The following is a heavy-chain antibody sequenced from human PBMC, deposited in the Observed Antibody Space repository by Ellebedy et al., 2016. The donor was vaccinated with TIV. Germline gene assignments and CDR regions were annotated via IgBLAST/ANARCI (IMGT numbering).Heavy chain of an antibody. J-gene: IGHJ4*02. D-gene: IGHD2-2*01. Sequence: GESLKISXAASGFTFSSYAMNWVRQAPGKGLEWVSGITGSGDSTYYADSVKGRFTISRDNSKNTLYLQMNSLRAEDTAVYYCAKGYCSSTSCSFLFDYWGQGTLVTVSS. V-gene: IGHV3-23*01. CDR3: AKGYCSSTSCSFLFDY. CDR1: GFTFSSYA. CDR2: ITGSGDST.